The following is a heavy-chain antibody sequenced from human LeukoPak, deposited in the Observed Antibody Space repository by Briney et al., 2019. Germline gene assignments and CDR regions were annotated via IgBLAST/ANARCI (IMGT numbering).Heavy chain of an antibody. D-gene: IGHD3-16*01. V-gene: IGHV3-74*01. J-gene: IGHJ4*02. CDR3: VCLGLGGLSLD. Sequence: PGGSLRLSCAASGFTFSRYSMHWVRQAPGKGLVWVSLVNSDGSGTYYADSVKGRFTISRDNAKNTLYLQMNSLRVEDTAVYYCVCLGLGGLSLDWGQGTLVTVSS. CDR1: GFTFSRYS. CDR2: VNSDGSGT.